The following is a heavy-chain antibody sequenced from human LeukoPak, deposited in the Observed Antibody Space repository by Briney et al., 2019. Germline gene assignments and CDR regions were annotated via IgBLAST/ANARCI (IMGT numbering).Heavy chain of an antibody. CDR1: GYTFTSYY. D-gene: IGHD5-24*01. Sequence: ASVKVSCKASGYTFTSYYMHWVRQAPGQGPEWMGIINPTGGYTKYAQTFQGRVTMTGDTSTSTLYLELSSLRSEDTAVYYCAREERWLQSLDYWGQGSLVTVSS. V-gene: IGHV1-46*01. CDR3: AREERWLQSLDY. CDR2: INPTGGYT. J-gene: IGHJ4*02.